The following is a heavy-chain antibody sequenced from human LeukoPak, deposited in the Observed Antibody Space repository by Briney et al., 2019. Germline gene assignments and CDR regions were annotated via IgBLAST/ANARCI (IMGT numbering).Heavy chain of an antibody. Sequence: PSETLSLTCTVSSDSISSTYYYWGWIRQSPDKGLEWIGTFHYSGSNYYNPSLKSRITLSVDTSKNQFSLSLISVTAADTAVYFCARQATFGYAYAYYFDLWGRGTLVTVSS. D-gene: IGHD3-16*01. CDR2: FHYSGSN. CDR3: ARQATFGYAYAYYFDL. V-gene: IGHV4-39*01. J-gene: IGHJ4*02. CDR1: SDSISSTYYY.